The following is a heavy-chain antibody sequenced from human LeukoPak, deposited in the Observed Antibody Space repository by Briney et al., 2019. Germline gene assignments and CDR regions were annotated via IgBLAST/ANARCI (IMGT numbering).Heavy chain of an antibody. D-gene: IGHD4-17*01. CDR3: ARATYGDYPPYYYGMDV. V-gene: IGHV3-53*01. CDR2: IYGAETA. Sequence: GGSLRLSCAVSGFSVSSNYMHWVRQTPGKGLQWVAVIYGAETANYADSVKGRFTISRDNAENTLYLQMNSLRAEDTAVYYCARATYGDYPPYYYGMDVWGQGTTVTVSS. CDR1: GFSVSSNY. J-gene: IGHJ6*02.